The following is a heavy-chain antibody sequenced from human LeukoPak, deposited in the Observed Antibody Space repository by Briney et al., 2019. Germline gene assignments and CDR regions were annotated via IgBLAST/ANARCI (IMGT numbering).Heavy chain of an antibody. CDR3: ARENLVAAAGFDY. J-gene: IGHJ4*02. Sequence: SETLSLTCTVSGGSISSYFWSWIRQPPGKGLEWIGYAYDRGSTKYNPSLKSRVTISTDTSRNQFSLKLSSVTAADTAVYYCARENLVAAAGFDYWGQGTLVTVSS. V-gene: IGHV4-59*12. CDR2: AYDRGST. CDR1: GGSISSYF. D-gene: IGHD6-13*01.